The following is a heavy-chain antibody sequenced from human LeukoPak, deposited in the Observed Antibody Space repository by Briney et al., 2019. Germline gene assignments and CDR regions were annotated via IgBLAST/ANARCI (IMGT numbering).Heavy chain of an antibody. Sequence: GESLKISCQASGYIFTNYWIGWVRQMPGEGLEWMGIIYPGDSHTKYSPSFQGQVTISVDKSIRTAFLQWSSLKASDTALYYCVKDSGGSSQSNFDYWGQGTLVTVSS. CDR2: IYPGDSHT. CDR3: VKDSGGSSQSNFDY. D-gene: IGHD2-15*01. J-gene: IGHJ4*02. CDR1: GYIFTNYW. V-gene: IGHV5-51*01.